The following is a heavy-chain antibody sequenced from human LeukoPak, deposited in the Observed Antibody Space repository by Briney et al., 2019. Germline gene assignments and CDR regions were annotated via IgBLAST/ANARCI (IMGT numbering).Heavy chain of an antibody. CDR1: GGSFSGYY. Sequence: SETLSLTCAVYGGSFSGYYWSWIRQPPGKGLEWIGEINHSGSTNYNPSLKSRVTTSVDTSKNQFSLKLSSVTAADTAVYYCSSLDGDYNAYWGQGTLVTVSS. J-gene: IGHJ4*02. D-gene: IGHD4-17*01. CDR2: INHSGST. V-gene: IGHV4-34*01. CDR3: SSLDGDYNAY.